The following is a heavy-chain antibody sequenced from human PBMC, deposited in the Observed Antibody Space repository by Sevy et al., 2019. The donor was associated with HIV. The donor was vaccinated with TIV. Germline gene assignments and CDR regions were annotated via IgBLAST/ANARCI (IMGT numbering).Heavy chain of an antibody. D-gene: IGHD3-22*01. CDR2: ISSSGSYI. V-gene: IGHV3-21*01. Sequence: GGSLRLSCVASGFTFRSYTMKWVRQAPGKGLECVSSISSSGSYIYYADSVKGRFTISRDDAKNSLYLQMNTLRAEDAALYYCARVRPYDTRDFDYWGQGTAVTVSS. CDR3: ARVRPYDTRDFDY. CDR1: GFTFRSYT. J-gene: IGHJ4*02.